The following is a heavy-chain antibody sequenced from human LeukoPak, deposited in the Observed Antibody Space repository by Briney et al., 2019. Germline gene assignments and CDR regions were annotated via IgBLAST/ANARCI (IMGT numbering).Heavy chain of an antibody. D-gene: IGHD1-26*01. CDR1: GGSISSSDYY. CDR3: AREVVSVEGAGYYFDS. V-gene: IGHV4-31*03. Sequence: SQTLSLTCTVSGGSISSSDYYWTWIRQHPRKGLEWNGYIYYSGSTSYNPSLKSRVTISVDTSKNQFSLKLTSVTAADTAVYKCAREVVSVEGAGYYFDSWGQGILVTVSS. J-gene: IGHJ4*02. CDR2: IYYSGST.